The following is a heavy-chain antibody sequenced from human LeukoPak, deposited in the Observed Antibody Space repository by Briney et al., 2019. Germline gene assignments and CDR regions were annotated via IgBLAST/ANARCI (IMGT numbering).Heavy chain of an antibody. D-gene: IGHD5-24*01. CDR3: TRVGYIDEGIDY. CDR1: GFTFSSYS. CDR2: IKQDGSKK. Sequence: GGSLRLSCAASGFTFSSYSINWVRQAPGKGLEWVANIKQDGSKKSYVDSVKGRFTISRDNAKNSLYLQMNSLRAEDTAIYYCTRVGYIDEGIDYWGQGTLVTVSS. V-gene: IGHV3-7*04. J-gene: IGHJ4*02.